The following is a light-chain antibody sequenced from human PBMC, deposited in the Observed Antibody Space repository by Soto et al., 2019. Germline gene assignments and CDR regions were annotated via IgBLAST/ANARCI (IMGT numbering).Light chain of an antibody. J-gene: IGLJ3*02. CDR1: SSDVGAYNY. CDR2: DVS. CDR3: ASYTTSSTVV. Sequence: QSALTQPASVSGSPGQSIAISCTGTSSDVGAYNYVSWYQQHPGKAPKPVIYDVSGWPSGISDRFSGSKSGNTASLTISGLQAEDEADYYCASYTTSSTVVFGGGTKLTVL. V-gene: IGLV2-14*01.